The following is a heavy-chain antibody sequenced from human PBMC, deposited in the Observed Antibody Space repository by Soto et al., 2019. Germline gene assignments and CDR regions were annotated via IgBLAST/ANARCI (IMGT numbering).Heavy chain of an antibody. D-gene: IGHD2-2*01. V-gene: IGHV4-59*01. Sequence: SETLSLTCTVSGGSISSYYWSWIRQPPGKGLEWIGYIYYSGSTNYNPSLKSRVTISVDTSKNQFSLKLSSVTAADTAVYYCARERYCSSTSCPYGMDVWGQGTTVTVSS. CDR1: GGSISSYY. J-gene: IGHJ6*02. CDR2: IYYSGST. CDR3: ARERYCSSTSCPYGMDV.